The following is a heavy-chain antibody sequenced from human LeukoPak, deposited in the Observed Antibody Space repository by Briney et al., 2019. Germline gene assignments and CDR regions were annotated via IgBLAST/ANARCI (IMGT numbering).Heavy chain of an antibody. D-gene: IGHD1-26*01. J-gene: IGHJ4*02. CDR3: AKKIVVGATTYYFDY. CDR1: GFTFSSYW. Sequence: GGSLRLSCAASGFTFSSYWMSWVRQAPGKGLEWVANIKQDGSEKYYVDSVKGRFTISRDNSKNTLYLQMNSLRAEDTAVYYCAKKIVVGATTYYFDYWGQGTLVTVSS. CDR2: IKQDGSEK. V-gene: IGHV3-7*03.